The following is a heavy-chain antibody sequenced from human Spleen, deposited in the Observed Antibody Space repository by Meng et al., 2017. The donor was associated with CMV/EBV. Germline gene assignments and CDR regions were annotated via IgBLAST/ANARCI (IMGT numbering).Heavy chain of an antibody. CDR2: ISWDGGST. D-gene: IGHD2-2*01. CDR3: ARDLRSRGVGHCSSSSCYVSDY. CDR1: GFTFDDYT. Sequence: GESLKISCAASGFTFDDYTMHWVRQAPGKGLEWVSLISWDGGSTYYADSVKGRFTISRDNAKNSLYLQMNSLRAEDTGVYYCARDLRSRGVGHCSSSSCYVSDYWGQGTLVTVSS. V-gene: IGHV3-43*01. J-gene: IGHJ4*02.